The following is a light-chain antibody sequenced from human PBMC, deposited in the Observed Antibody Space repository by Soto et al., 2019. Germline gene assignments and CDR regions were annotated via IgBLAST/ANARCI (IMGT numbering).Light chain of an antibody. J-gene: IGKJ4*01. Sequence: DIQMAHSPSSVSASVGDRVTIICRASQDINKWLAWYQQKPGLAPNLVIYTASRLHGGGPSRFSGSASGTDFTLTISSLQPEDVATYYCQQGKSFPPTVGGGTKVDIK. CDR2: TAS. CDR1: QDINKW. CDR3: QQGKSFPPT. V-gene: IGKV1-12*01.